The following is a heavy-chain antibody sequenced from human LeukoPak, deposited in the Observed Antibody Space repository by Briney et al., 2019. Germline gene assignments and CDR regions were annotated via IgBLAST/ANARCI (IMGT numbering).Heavy chain of an antibody. V-gene: IGHV4-34*01. CDR3: ARGRRSSWFFDY. CDR2: INHSGST. CDR1: GGSFSGYY. Sequence: SETLSLTCGVYGGSFSGYYWTWIRQPPGKGLEWIGEINHSGSTNYNPSLKSRVTISVDTSKNQFSLKLSSVTAADTAVYYCARGRRSSWFFDYWGQGTLVTVSS. J-gene: IGHJ4*02. D-gene: IGHD6-13*01.